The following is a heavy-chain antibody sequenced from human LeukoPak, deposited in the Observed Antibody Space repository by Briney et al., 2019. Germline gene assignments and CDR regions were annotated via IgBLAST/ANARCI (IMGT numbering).Heavy chain of an antibody. Sequence: GGSLRLSCAASGFTFSSYWMSWVRQAPGKGLEWVANIKQDGSEKYYVDSVKGRFTISRDNAKNSLYLQMNSLRAEDTAVYYCAKSDRSGSYYGFGYWGQGTLVTVSS. CDR1: GFTFSSYW. CDR3: AKSDRSGSYYGFGY. V-gene: IGHV3-7*03. CDR2: IKQDGSEK. D-gene: IGHD1-26*01. J-gene: IGHJ4*02.